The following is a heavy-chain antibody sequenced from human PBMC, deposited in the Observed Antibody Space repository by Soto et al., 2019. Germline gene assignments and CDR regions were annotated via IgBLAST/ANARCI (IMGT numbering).Heavy chain of an antibody. J-gene: IGHJ4*02. CDR3: AREAGIAVALDY. CDR2: ISYDGSNK. Sequence: QVQLVESGGGVVQPGRSLRLSCAASGFTFSSYAMHWVRQAPGKGLEWVAVISYDGSNKYYADSVKGRFTISRDNSKNTLYLQMNSLRAEVTAVYYCAREAGIAVALDYWGQGTLVTVSS. V-gene: IGHV3-30-3*01. D-gene: IGHD6-19*01. CDR1: GFTFSSYA.